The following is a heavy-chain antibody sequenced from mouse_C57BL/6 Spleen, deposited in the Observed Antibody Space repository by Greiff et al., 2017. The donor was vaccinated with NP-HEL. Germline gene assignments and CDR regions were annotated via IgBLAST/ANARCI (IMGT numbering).Heavy chain of an antibody. CDR3: ARDYGSSLAWFAY. J-gene: IGHJ3*01. V-gene: IGHV5-17*01. D-gene: IGHD1-1*01. CDR1: GFTFSDYG. CDR2: ISSGSSTI. Sequence: EVQLVESGGGLVKPGGSLKLSCAASGFTFSDYGMHWVRQAPEKGLEWVAYISSGSSTIYYADTVKGRFTISRDNAKNTLFLQMTSLRSEDTAMYYCARDYGSSLAWFAYWGQGTQVTVSA.